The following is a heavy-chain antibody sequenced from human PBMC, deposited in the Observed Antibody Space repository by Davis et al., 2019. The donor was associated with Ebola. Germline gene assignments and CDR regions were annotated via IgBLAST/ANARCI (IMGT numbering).Heavy chain of an antibody. CDR2: TYYGSKWYT. V-gene: IGHV6-1*01. D-gene: IGHD5-12*01. Sequence: HSQTLSLTCAISGDSVAGGTGGWNWIRQSPSRGLEWLGRTYYGSKWYTGYAESVKSRINISPDTAKNQFSLHLNSVTPEDTAVYYCARGWLRSGLDVWGKGAAVIVSS. CDR1: GDSVAGGTGG. CDR3: ARGWLRSGLDV. J-gene: IGHJ6*04.